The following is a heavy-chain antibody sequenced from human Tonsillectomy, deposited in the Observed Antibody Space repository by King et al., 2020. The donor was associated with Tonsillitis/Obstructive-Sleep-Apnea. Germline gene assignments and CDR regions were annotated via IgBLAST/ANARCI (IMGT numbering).Heavy chain of an antibody. Sequence: VQLVESGGGLVQPGRSLRLSCAASGFTFDDYAMHWVRQAPGKGLEWVSGISWNSGSIGYADSVKGRFTISRDNAKNSLYLQMNSLRAEDTALYYCAKDTPMYNWNPGYMDVWGKGTTVTVSS. V-gene: IGHV3-9*01. D-gene: IGHD1-1*01. CDR1: GFTFDDYA. CDR2: ISWNSGSI. CDR3: AKDTPMYNWNPGYMDV. J-gene: IGHJ6*03.